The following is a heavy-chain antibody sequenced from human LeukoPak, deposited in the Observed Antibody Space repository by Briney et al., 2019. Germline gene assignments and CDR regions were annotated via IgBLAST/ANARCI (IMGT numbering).Heavy chain of an antibody. CDR2: IYPGDSDT. J-gene: IGHJ4*02. CDR1: GYSFTSYW. V-gene: IGHV5-51*01. D-gene: IGHD3-22*01. CDR3: ARHGTYYYDSSTDY. Sequence: GESLQISCKGSGYSFTSYWIGWVRRLPGKGLEWMGIIYPGDSDTRYSPSFQGQVTISADKSISTAYLQWSSLKASDTAMYYCARHGTYYYDSSTDYWGQGTLVTVSS.